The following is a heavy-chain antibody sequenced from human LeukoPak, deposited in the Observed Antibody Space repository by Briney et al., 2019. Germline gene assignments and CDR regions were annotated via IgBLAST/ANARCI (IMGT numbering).Heavy chain of an antibody. CDR2: IIPILGIA. D-gene: IGHD6-19*01. J-gene: IGHJ6*02. V-gene: IGHV1-69*04. CDR3: AGVGQWLAYYYGMDV. Sequence: SVKVSCKASGGTFSSYAISWVRQAPRQGLEWMGRIIPILGIANYAQKFQGRVTITADKSTSTAYMELSSLRSEDTAVYYCAGVGQWLAYYYGMDVWGQGTTVTVSS. CDR1: GGTFSSYA.